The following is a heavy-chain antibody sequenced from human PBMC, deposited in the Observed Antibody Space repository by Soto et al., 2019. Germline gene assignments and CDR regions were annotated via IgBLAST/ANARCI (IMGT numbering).Heavy chain of an antibody. CDR2: IYPCDSDT. Sequence: GESLKISCKGSGYSFTTYWIGWVRQMPGKGLEWMWIIYPCDSDTRYSPSFQGQVTFSAHNAISTAYLQWNSLQASDTAMYYCPRHGSRYSIAVFPDQRNNWFDPWGQGTQVTVSS. CDR3: PRHGSRYSIAVFPDQRNNWFDP. D-gene: IGHD1-26*01. J-gene: IGHJ5*02. CDR1: GYSFTTYW. V-gene: IGHV5-51*01.